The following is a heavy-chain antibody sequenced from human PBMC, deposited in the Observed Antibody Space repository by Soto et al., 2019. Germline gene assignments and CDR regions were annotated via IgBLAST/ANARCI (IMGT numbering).Heavy chain of an antibody. V-gene: IGHV1-18*04. J-gene: IGHJ6*02. CDR2: ISAYNGNT. CDR3: ARSLFGYYYGSGPTYGMDV. CDR1: GYTFTSYG. D-gene: IGHD3-10*01. Sequence: ASVKVSCKASGYTFTSYGISWVRQAPGQGLEWMGWISAYNGNTNYAQKLQGRVTMTTDTSTSTAYMELRSLRSDDTAVYYCARSLFGYYYGSGPTYGMDVWGQGTTVTVSS.